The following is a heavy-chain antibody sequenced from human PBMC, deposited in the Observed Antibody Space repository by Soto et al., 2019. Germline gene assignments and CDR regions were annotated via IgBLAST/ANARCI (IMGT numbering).Heavy chain of an antibody. Sequence: GGSLRLSCAASGFTFSSYAMSWVRQAPGKGLEWVSGISGSGGSTHYADSVKGRFTISRDNSKNTLYLQMNSLRAEDTAVYYCAKDRLAARDVDAFDIWGQGTMVTVSS. CDR3: AKDRLAARDVDAFDI. CDR1: GFTFSSYA. CDR2: ISGSGGST. J-gene: IGHJ3*02. D-gene: IGHD6-6*01. V-gene: IGHV3-23*01.